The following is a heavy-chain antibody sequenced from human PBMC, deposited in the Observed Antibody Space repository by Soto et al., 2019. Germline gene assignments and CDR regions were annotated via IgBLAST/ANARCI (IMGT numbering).Heavy chain of an antibody. CDR3: ARVGGIAAAGTFYYYGMDV. V-gene: IGHV3-74*01. Sequence: GGSLRLSCAASGFTFSSYWMPWVRQAPGKGLVWVSRINSDGSSTSYADSVTGRFTISRDNAKNTLYLQMNSLRAEDTAGYYCARVGGIAAAGTFYYYGMDVWGQGTTVTVSS. J-gene: IGHJ6*02. D-gene: IGHD6-13*01. CDR1: GFTFSSYW. CDR2: INSDGSST.